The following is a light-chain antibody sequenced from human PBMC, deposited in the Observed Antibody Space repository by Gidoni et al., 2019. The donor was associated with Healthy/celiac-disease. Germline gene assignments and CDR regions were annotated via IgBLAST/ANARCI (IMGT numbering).Light chain of an antibody. J-gene: IGKJ2*01. Sequence: DIQMTQSPSSLSASVGDRVTITCRASQSIISYLNWYQQKPGKAPTLLIYAASRLQSGVPSRFSGSGSGTDFTLTISSLQPEDFATYYCQQSYSTPPYTFGQGTKLEIK. V-gene: IGKV1-39*01. CDR3: QQSYSTPPYT. CDR2: AAS. CDR1: QSIISY.